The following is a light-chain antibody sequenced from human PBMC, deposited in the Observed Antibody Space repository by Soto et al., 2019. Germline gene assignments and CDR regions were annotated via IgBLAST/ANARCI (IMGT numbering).Light chain of an antibody. J-gene: IGLJ3*02. Sequence: QSALTQPASVSGSPGQSITISCTGTRNDVGAFNYVSWYQQHPGKAPKVIIYEVINRPSGVSNRFSGSKSGNTASLTISGLQAEDEADYYCNSYTTTSARVFGGGTKLTVL. CDR3: NSYTTTSARV. CDR1: RNDVGAFNY. CDR2: EVI. V-gene: IGLV2-14*01.